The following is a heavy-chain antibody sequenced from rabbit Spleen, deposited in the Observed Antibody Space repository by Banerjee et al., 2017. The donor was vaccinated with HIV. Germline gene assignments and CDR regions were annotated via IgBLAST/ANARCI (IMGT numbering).Heavy chain of an antibody. CDR2: INAATAKP. CDR1: GFSFSSSYW. Sequence: QEQLEESGGDLVKPEGSLTLTCTASGFSFSSSYWICWVRQAPGKGLEWIACINAATAKPVYATWAKGRFTISRTSSTTVTLRMTSLTATDTATYFCARDLVGVIGWNFYLWGQGTLVTVS. D-gene: IGHD1-1*01. V-gene: IGHV1S45*01. J-gene: IGHJ4*01. CDR3: ARDLVGVIGWNFYL.